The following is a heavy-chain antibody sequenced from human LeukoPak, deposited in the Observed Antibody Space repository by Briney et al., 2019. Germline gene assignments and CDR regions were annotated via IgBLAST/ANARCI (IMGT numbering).Heavy chain of an antibody. J-gene: IGHJ6*03. Sequence: GGSLRLSCAASGFTFSSYWMSWVRQAPGKGLEWVANIKQDGSEKYYVDSVKGRFTISRDNAKNSLYLQMNSLRAEDTAVYYCARVGSSPWIYYYYYYMDVWGKGTTVTVSS. CDR1: GFTFSSYW. V-gene: IGHV3-7*01. CDR3: ARVGSSPWIYYYYYYMDV. CDR2: IKQDGSEK. D-gene: IGHD6-6*01.